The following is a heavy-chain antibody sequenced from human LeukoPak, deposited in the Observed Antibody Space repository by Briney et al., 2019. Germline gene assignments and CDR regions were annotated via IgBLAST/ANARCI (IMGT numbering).Heavy chain of an antibody. CDR1: GYSFTSYW. Sequence: GESLKISCKGSGYSFTSYWIGWVRQIPAKGLEWMGIIYPGDSDTRCSPSLQGQVTISADKSISTAYLQWSSLKASDTAMYYCARHITDYDILTGSGGYYMDVWGKGTTVSVSS. CDR3: ARHITDYDILTGSGGYYMDV. J-gene: IGHJ6*03. D-gene: IGHD3-9*01. V-gene: IGHV5-51*01. CDR2: IYPGDSDT.